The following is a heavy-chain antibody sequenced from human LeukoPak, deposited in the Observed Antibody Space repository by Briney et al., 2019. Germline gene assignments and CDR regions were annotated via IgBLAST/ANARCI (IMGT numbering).Heavy chain of an antibody. CDR1: GGSITSSNYY. CDR2: IYYSGST. CDR3: ARVYGSGSYYNGYYYYYMDV. V-gene: IGHV4-39*01. Sequence: SETLSLTCTVSGGSITSSNYYWGWIRQPPGKGLEWIGSIYYSGSTYYNSSLKSRVTISVDTSKNQFSLKLSSVTAADTAVYYCARVYGSGSYYNGYYYYYMDVWGKGTTVTISS. J-gene: IGHJ6*03. D-gene: IGHD3-10*01.